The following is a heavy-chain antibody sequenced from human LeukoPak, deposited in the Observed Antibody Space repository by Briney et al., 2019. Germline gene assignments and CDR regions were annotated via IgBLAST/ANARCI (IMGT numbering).Heavy chain of an antibody. CDR2: ISWNSGSI. Sequence: PGRSLRLSCVASGFTFDDYAMHWVRQAPGKGLEWVSGISWNSGSIGYADSVKGRFTISRDNAKNSLYLQMNSLRAEDTALYYCAKAKYYYDSSGIDYWGQGTLVTVSS. J-gene: IGHJ4*02. CDR3: AKAKYYYDSSGIDY. V-gene: IGHV3-9*01. D-gene: IGHD3-22*01. CDR1: GFTFDDYA.